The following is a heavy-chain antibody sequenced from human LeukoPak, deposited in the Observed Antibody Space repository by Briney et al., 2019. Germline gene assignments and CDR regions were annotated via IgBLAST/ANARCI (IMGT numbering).Heavy chain of an antibody. CDR2: ISGSGGST. V-gene: IGHV3-23*01. CDR3: ARERRNYDILTGYYSTGALDY. Sequence: AGGSLRLSCAASGFTFSSYAMSWVRQAPGKGLEWVSAISGSGGSTYYADSVKGRFTISRDNSKNTLYLQMNSLRAEDTAVYYCARERRNYDILTGYYSTGALDYWGQGTLVTVSS. D-gene: IGHD3-9*01. J-gene: IGHJ4*02. CDR1: GFTFSSYA.